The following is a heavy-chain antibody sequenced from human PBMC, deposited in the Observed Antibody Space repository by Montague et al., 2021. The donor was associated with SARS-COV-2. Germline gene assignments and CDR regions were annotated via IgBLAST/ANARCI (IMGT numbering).Heavy chain of an antibody. V-gene: IGHV6-1*01. CDR2: THYRSKWYN. D-gene: IGHD2-8*01. CDR3: ARDDPYCTNGVCYTGNWFDS. Sequence: CAISGDSVSSNSAAWNWIRQSPSRGLEWLGRTHYRSKWYNDYAVSVKSRITINPDTSKNQFSLQLNSVTPEDTAVYYCARDDPYCTNGVCYTGNWFDSWGQGTLVTVSS. J-gene: IGHJ5*01. CDR1: GDSVSSNSAA.